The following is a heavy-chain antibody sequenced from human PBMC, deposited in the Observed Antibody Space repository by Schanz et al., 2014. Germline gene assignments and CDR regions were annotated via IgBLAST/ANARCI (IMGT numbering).Heavy chain of an antibody. CDR1: GFTVSSNH. Sequence: EGQLAESGGGLVQPGGSLRLSCAVSGFTVSSNHMSWVRQAPGKGLEWVSSISSSGSYIHYADSVKGRFTISRDNAKNTLYLQMNSLRAEDTAVDYCARDSRPDYDFLTAYYSIDYWGQGTLVTVSP. CDR3: ARDSRPDYDFLTAYYSIDY. V-gene: IGHV3-21*01. D-gene: IGHD3-9*01. J-gene: IGHJ4*02. CDR2: ISSSGSYI.